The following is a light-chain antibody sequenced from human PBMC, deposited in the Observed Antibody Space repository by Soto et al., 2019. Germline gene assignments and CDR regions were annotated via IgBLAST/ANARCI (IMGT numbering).Light chain of an antibody. Sequence: ERVMTQFPATLFVSPGARATLSCRASQTVSNNLAWYQQKPGQAPRLLIYFASTRATGVPARFSGSGSGTEFTLTISNLQSEDSAIYYCQHYNEWPLTFGGGTKLETK. CDR2: FAS. CDR1: QTVSNN. V-gene: IGKV3-15*01. CDR3: QHYNEWPLT. J-gene: IGKJ4*01.